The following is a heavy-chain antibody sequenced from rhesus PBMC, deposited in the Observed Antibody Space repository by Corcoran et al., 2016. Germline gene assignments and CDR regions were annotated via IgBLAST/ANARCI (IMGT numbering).Heavy chain of an antibody. CDR3: AKDNTGSGSLDV. D-gene: IGHD2-21*01. Sequence: EVQLVESGGGLVQPGGSLRLSCTGSGFTFSSYYMYWVRQAPGEGLEGDSAINPGGGRTGYTDSVKGLFTISKENAKNTLYLQMDSLRAEDTAVYYCAKDNTGSGSLDVWGRGVLVTVSS. CDR2: INPGGGRT. CDR1: GFTFSSYY. J-gene: IGHJ5-2*02. V-gene: IGHV3-8*01.